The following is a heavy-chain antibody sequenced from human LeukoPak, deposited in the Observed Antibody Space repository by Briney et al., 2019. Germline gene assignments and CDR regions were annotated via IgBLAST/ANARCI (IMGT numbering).Heavy chain of an antibody. CDR3: ARWYYYGSGSPRGYFDY. D-gene: IGHD3-10*01. Sequence: GGSLRLSCAASGFTFSSYGMHWVRQAPGKGLEWVAVIWYDGSNKYYADSVKGRFTISRDNSKNTLYLQMNSLRAEDTAVYYCARWYYYGSGSPRGYFDYWGRNPGHRLL. J-gene: IGHJ4*01. V-gene: IGHV3-33*01. CDR1: GFTFSSYG. CDR2: IWYDGSNK.